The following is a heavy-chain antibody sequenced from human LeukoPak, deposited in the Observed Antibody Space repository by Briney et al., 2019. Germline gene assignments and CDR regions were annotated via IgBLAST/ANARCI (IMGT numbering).Heavy chain of an antibody. CDR2: IIPIFGTA. CDR1: GGTFSSYA. D-gene: IGHD1-26*01. V-gene: IGHV1-69*05. J-gene: IGHJ5*02. CDR3: ARQGRNSGSHYHWFDP. Sequence: GASVKVSCKASGGTFSSYAISWVRQAPGQGLEWMGGIIPIFGTANYAQKFQGRVTITTDESTSTAYMELSSLRSEDTAVYYCARQGRNSGSHYHWFDPWGQGTLVTVSS.